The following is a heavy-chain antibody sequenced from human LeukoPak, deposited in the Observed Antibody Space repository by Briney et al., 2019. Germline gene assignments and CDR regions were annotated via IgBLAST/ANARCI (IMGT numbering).Heavy chain of an antibody. Sequence: SETLSLTCAVSGGSISSSNWWSWVRQPSGKGLEWIGEIYHSGSTNYNPSLKSRVTISVDKSKNQFSLKLSSVTAADTAVYYCARWGSGSYLSADWFDPWGQGTLVTVSS. J-gene: IGHJ5*02. CDR1: GGSISSSNW. CDR3: ARWGSGSYLSADWFDP. D-gene: IGHD3-10*01. CDR2: IYHSGST. V-gene: IGHV4-4*02.